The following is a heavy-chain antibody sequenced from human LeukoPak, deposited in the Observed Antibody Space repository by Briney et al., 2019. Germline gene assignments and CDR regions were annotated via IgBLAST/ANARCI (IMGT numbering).Heavy chain of an antibody. CDR1: GGSISSSNW. D-gene: IGHD3-22*01. CDR3: ARDLSDSSGYYLDY. Sequence: SGTLSPTCAVSGGSISSSNWWSWVRQPPGKGLEWIGEIYHSGSTNYNPSLKSRVTISVDKSKNQFSLKLSSVTAADTAVYYCARDLSDSSGYYLDYWGQGTLVTVSS. J-gene: IGHJ4*02. CDR2: IYHSGST. V-gene: IGHV4-4*02.